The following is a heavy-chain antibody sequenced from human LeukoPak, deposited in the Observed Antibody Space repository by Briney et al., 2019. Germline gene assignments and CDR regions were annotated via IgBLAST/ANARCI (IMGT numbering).Heavy chain of an antibody. CDR1: GGTFSSYA. D-gene: IGHD3-22*01. CDR3: ARDHYDSSGYYYVSYFDC. CDR2: IIPIFGTA. J-gene: IGHJ4*02. V-gene: IGHV1-69*13. Sequence: SVKVSCKASGGTFSSYAISWVRQAPGQGLEWMGGIIPIFGTANYAQKFQGRVTITADESTSTAYMELSSLRSEDTAVYYCARDHYDSSGYYYVSYFDCWGQGTLVTVSS.